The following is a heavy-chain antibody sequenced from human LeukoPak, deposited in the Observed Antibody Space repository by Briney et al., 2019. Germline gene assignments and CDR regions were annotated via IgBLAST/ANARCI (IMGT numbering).Heavy chain of an antibody. J-gene: IGHJ4*02. D-gene: IGHD6-19*01. Sequence: ETLSLTCTVSGGSMSPYHWGWIRQPPGKGLEWTGYIYYSGSTNYNPSLNSRVTISVDTSKNQFSLRLSSVTAADTAIYYCARAVSGRFDYWGQGTLVTVSS. CDR2: IYYSGST. V-gene: IGHV4-59*08. CDR3: ARAVSGRFDY. CDR1: GGSMSPYH.